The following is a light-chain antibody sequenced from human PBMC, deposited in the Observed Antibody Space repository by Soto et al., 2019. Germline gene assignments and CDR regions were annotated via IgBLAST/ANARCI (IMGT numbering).Light chain of an antibody. V-gene: IGKV3D-7*01. CDR1: QSVSSSY. J-gene: IGKJ3*01. CDR2: GAS. Sequence: EIVMTQSPATLSLSPGERATLSCRASQSVSSSYLSWYQQKPGQAPRLLIYGASTRATGIPARFSGSGSGTDFTLTISSLQPEDFAVYYCQKYNGAFTFGPGTKVDIK. CDR3: QKYNGAFT.